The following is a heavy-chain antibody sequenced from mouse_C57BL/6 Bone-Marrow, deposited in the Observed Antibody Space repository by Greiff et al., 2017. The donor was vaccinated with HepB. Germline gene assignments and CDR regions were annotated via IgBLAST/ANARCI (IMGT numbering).Heavy chain of an antibody. D-gene: IGHD1-1*01. J-gene: IGHJ4*01. CDR3: ARAITTVVAPYAMDY. Sequence: VQLQQSGAELARPGASVKLSCKASGYTFTSYGISWVKQRTGQGLEWIGEIYPRSGNTYYNEKFKGKATLTADKSSSTAYMELRSLTSEDSAVYFCARAITTVVAPYAMDYWGQGTSVTVSS. CDR2: IYPRSGNT. CDR1: GYTFTSYG. V-gene: IGHV1-81*01.